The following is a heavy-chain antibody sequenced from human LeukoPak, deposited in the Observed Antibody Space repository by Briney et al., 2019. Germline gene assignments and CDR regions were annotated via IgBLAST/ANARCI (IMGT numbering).Heavy chain of an antibody. V-gene: IGHV4-4*02. Sequence: PSETLSLACDVSGASISSNNWWSWVRQPPGKGLEWIGEIFHGGNTNYNPSLKSRVTISVDKSNNQFSLKLSSVTAADTAVYYCARNKESNSWYPVFDYWGQGTLVTVSS. D-gene: IGHD6-13*01. CDR2: IFHGGNT. J-gene: IGHJ4*02. CDR3: ARNKESNSWYPVFDY. CDR1: GASISSNNW.